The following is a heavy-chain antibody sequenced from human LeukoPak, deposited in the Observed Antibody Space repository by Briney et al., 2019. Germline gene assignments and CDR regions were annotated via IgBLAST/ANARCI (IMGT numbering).Heavy chain of an antibody. D-gene: IGHD1-26*01. J-gene: IGHJ6*03. CDR2: ISGSSRYI. CDR3: ARVHSGSYQYYYYYMDV. CDR1: GFTFSSYS. Sequence: PGGSLRLSCAASGFTFSSYSMNWVRLAPGKELEWVASISGSSRYIYYADSVKGRFTISRDNANNSLYLQMNSLRAEYTAVYYCARVHSGSYQYYYYYMDVWGKGTTVTVSS. V-gene: IGHV3-21*01.